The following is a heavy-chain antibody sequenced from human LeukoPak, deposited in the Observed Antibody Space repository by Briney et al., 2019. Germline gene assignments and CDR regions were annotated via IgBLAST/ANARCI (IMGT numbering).Heavy chain of an antibody. J-gene: IGHJ3*02. Sequence: SVKLSCTASGGTFSSYAISWVRQAPGQGLEWMGRIIPILGIANYAQKFQGRVTITADKSTSTAYMELSSLRSDDTAVYYCATRVHCSGGSCYSGYDAFDIWGQGTMVTVSS. CDR3: ATRVHCSGGSCYSGYDAFDI. V-gene: IGHV1-69*04. CDR2: IIPILGIA. D-gene: IGHD2-15*01. CDR1: GGTFSSYA.